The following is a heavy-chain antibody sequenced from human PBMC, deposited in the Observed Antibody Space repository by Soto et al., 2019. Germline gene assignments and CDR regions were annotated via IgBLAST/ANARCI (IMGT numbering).Heavy chain of an antibody. CDR1: GGSISSGGYY. D-gene: IGHD2-2*01. V-gene: IGHV4-31*11. J-gene: IGHJ5*02. Sequence: TSETLSLTCAVSGGSISSGGYYWSWIRQHPGKGLEWIGYIYYSGSTYYNPSLKSRVTISVDTSKNQFSLKLSSVTAADTAVYYCARGRYQNWFDPWGQGTLVTVSS. CDR3: ARGRYQNWFDP. CDR2: IYYSGST.